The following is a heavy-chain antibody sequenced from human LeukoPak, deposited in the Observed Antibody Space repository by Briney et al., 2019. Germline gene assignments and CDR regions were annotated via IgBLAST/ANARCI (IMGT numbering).Heavy chain of an antibody. D-gene: IGHD3-16*01. CDR1: GFTFSSYA. V-gene: IGHV3-23*01. CDR2: ISGSGGST. CDR3: ARDYGGSDFDY. J-gene: IGHJ4*02. Sequence: GGSLRLSCAASGFTFSSYAMSWVRQAPGKGLEWVSAISGSGGSTYYADSVKGRFTIPRDNAKNSLYLQINSLSAEDTAVYYCARDYGGSDFDYWGQGTLVTVSS.